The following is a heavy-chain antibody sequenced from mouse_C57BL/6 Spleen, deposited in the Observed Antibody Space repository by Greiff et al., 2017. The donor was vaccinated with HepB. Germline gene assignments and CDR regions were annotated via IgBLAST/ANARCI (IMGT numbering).Heavy chain of an antibody. CDR3: TRLRRGGDY. D-gene: IGHD2-2*01. Sequence: VHVKQSGAELVRPGASVKLSCTASGFNIKDDYMHWVKQRPEQGLEWIGWIDPENGDTEYASKFQGKATITADTSSNTAYLQLSSLTSEDTAVYYCTRLRRGGDYWGQGTTLTVSS. CDR2: IDPENGDT. V-gene: IGHV14-4*01. J-gene: IGHJ2*01. CDR1: GFNIKDDY.